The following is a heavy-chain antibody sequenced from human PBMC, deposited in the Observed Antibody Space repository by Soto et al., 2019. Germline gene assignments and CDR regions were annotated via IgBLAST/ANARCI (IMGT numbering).Heavy chain of an antibody. Sequence: GGSLRLSCAASGFTFSTYDMHWVRQTPGKGLEWISAIGTAGETYYPGSVKGRFTISRENAKNSLYLQIDSLRAGDTAVYYCARDKYNWTNFYYYGLDVWGPGTTVTSP. V-gene: IGHV3-13*01. J-gene: IGHJ6*02. D-gene: IGHD1-20*01. CDR1: GFTFSTYD. CDR2: IGTAGET. CDR3: ARDKYNWTNFYYYGLDV.